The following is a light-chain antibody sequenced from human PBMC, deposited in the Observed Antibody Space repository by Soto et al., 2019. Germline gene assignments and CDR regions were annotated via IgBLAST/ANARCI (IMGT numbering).Light chain of an antibody. Sequence: EVLLTQAPGTLSLSPGERATLSCRASQSISNYLAWYQQKPGQAPRLLIYDASNRATGIPARLSGSGSETDFTLTISSLEPEDFAVYYCQQRSNWPITFGQGTRLEIK. CDR2: DAS. J-gene: IGKJ5*01. CDR3: QQRSNWPIT. CDR1: QSISNY. V-gene: IGKV3-11*01.